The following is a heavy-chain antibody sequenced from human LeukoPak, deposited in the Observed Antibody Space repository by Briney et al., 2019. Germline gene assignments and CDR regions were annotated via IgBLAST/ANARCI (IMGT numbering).Heavy chain of an antibody. J-gene: IGHJ4*02. CDR2: IYPGDSDS. Sequence: GESLKISCKGSGYNFTSHWIGWVRQMPGKGLEGMGIIYPGDSDSRQSPSLRGQVTISADKSINPAYLQWNSPKASDTAMYYCARRRSSSGYYGGVTTSETYYFDYWGQGALVTVSS. CDR3: ARRRSSSGYYGGVTTSETYYFDY. D-gene: IGHD3-22*01. V-gene: IGHV5-51*01. CDR1: GYNFTSHW.